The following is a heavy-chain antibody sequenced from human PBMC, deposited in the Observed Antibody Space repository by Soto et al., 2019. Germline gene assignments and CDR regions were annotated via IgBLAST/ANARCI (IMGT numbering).Heavy chain of an antibody. CDR1: GYSFTSYW. CDR3: ARGDSSWPNYYYYGMDA. Sequence: GESLKISCKGSGYSFTSYWIGWVRQMPGKGLEWMGIIYPGDSDTRYSPSFQGQVTISADKSISTAYLQWSSLKASDTAMYYCARGDSSWPNYYYYGMDAWGQGTTVTVSS. J-gene: IGHJ6*02. D-gene: IGHD6-13*01. V-gene: IGHV5-51*01. CDR2: IYPGDSDT.